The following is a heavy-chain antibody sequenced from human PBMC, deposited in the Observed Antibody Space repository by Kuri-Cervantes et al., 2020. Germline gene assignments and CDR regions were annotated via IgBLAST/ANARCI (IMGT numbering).Heavy chain of an antibody. Sequence: GGSLRLSCAASGFTFSSYWMSWVRQAPGKGLEWVANIKQDGSQNFYGDSVEGRFAISRDNARNALYLEMNSLRAEDTAVYYCAREGNYGGLFDYWGQGTLVTVSS. J-gene: IGHJ4*02. V-gene: IGHV3-7*01. CDR2: IKQDGSQN. D-gene: IGHD4-23*01. CDR1: GFTFSSYW. CDR3: AREGNYGGLFDY.